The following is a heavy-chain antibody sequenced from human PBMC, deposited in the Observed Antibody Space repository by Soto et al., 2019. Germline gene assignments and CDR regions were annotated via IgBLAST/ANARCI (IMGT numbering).Heavy chain of an antibody. V-gene: IGHV3-30*18. J-gene: IGHJ4*02. CDR3: AKGASGWYYFDY. CDR2: ISYDGSNK. D-gene: IGHD6-19*01. CDR1: GFTFSSYG. Sequence: PXGSLRLSCAASGFTFSSYGMHWVRQAPGKGLEWVAVISYDGSNKYYADSVKGRFTISRDNSKNTLYLQMNSLRAEDTAVYYCAKGASGWYYFDYWGQGTLVTVS.